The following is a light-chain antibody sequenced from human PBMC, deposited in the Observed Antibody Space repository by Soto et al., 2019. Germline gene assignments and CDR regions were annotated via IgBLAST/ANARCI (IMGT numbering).Light chain of an antibody. V-gene: IGLV2-14*01. CDR3: SSYTSDNRNYV. CDR1: SSDVGAYTS. J-gene: IGLJ1*01. Sequence: QSALTQPASVSRSPGQSITISCTGSSSDVGAYTSVSWYQQHPGKAPKLMIYEVSNRPSGVSRRFSGSKSGNTASLTISGLQAEDEAHYYCSSYTSDNRNYVFGTGTKVTVL. CDR2: EVS.